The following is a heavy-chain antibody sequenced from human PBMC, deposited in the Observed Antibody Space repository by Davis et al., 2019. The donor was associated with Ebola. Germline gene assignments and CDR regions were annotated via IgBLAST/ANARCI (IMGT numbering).Heavy chain of an antibody. D-gene: IGHD6-13*01. Sequence: AASVKVSCKASGYTFTSYAMNWVRQAPGQGLDWMGCINTKTGNPTYAQGFTGRFVFSLDTSVSTAFLQISSLKAEDTALYYCAREPYSSSWDPFDYWGQGTLVTVSS. CDR1: GYTFTSYA. V-gene: IGHV7-4-1*02. CDR3: AREPYSSSWDPFDY. CDR2: INTKTGNP. J-gene: IGHJ4*02.